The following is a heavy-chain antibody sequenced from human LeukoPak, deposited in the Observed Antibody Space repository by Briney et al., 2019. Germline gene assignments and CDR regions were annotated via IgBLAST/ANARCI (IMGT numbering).Heavy chain of an antibody. CDR2: IIPILGIA. V-gene: IGHV1-69*04. CDR1: GGTFSSYA. Sequence: ASVKVSCKASGGTFSSYAISWVRQAPGQGLEWMGRIIPILGIANYAQKFQGRVTITADKSTSTAYMELSSLGSEDTAVYYCARVVIAAAGTFDYWGQGTLVTVSS. J-gene: IGHJ4*02. CDR3: ARVVIAAAGTFDY. D-gene: IGHD6-13*01.